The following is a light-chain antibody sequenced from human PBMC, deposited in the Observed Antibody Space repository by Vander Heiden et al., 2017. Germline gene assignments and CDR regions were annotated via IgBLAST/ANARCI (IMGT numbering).Light chain of an antibody. Sequence: SYELTQPPSVSVSPGRTARITCSGDALPKQYAYWYQQKPGQAPVLVIYKDTERPSGIPERFSGSSSGTTVTLTISGIQAEDEADYYCQSVDISGTVVFGGGTKVTVL. V-gene: IGLV3-25*03. CDR3: QSVDISGTVV. CDR2: KDT. J-gene: IGLJ2*01. CDR1: ALPKQY.